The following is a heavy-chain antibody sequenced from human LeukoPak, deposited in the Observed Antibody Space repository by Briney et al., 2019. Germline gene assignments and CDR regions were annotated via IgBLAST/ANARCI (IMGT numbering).Heavy chain of an antibody. Sequence: GGSLRLSCAASGFTFSSYAMSWVHQAPGKGLEWVSSITGSGDKTYFAGSVEGRFTISRDNSKNTVFLHMNILRAEDTAVYYCAKFPVSSPIDYWGQGTLVTVSS. CDR3: AKFPVSSPIDY. CDR2: ITGSGDKT. D-gene: IGHD2-15*01. J-gene: IGHJ4*02. V-gene: IGHV3-23*01. CDR1: GFTFSSYA.